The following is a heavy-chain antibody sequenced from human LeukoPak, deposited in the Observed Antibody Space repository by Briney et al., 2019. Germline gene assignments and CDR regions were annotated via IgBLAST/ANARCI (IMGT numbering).Heavy chain of an antibody. D-gene: IGHD3-22*01. CDR2: INHSGST. CDR3: ARLRHYYDSSGYYYVNAFDI. J-gene: IGHJ3*02. CDR1: GGSFSGYY. V-gene: IGHV4-34*01. Sequence: PSETLSLTCAVYGGSFSGYYWSWIRQPPGKGLEWIGEINHSGSTNYNPSLKSRVTISVDTSKNQFSLKLSSVTAADTAVYYCARLRHYYDSSGYYYVNAFDIWGQGTMVTVSS.